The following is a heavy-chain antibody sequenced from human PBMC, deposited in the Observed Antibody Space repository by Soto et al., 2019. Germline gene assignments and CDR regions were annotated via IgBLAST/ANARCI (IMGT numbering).Heavy chain of an antibody. CDR3: ARAVSTHQRFLYCGGDCAPGMDL. V-gene: IGHV1-18*04. Sequence: ASVRVSRKASGYSFTSYCISWVRQASGQGLEWMRWMSAYTGNTNTAQKLQGRVTMTTDTSTITAYMERRRLRPDDTDVYYSARAVSTHQRFLYCGGDCAPGMDLWVQGTTVTVSS. CDR2: MSAYTGNT. D-gene: IGHD2-21*02. CDR1: GYSFTSYC. J-gene: IGHJ6*01.